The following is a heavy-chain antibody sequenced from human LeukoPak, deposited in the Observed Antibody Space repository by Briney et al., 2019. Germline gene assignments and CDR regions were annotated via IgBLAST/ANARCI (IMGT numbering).Heavy chain of an antibody. CDR1: GGSISSSSYY. J-gene: IGHJ4*02. D-gene: IGHD3-10*01. V-gene: IGHV4-39*01. CDR2: IYYSGST. Sequence: SATLSLTCTVSGGSISSSSYYWGRIRQPPGKGLEWIGSIYYSGSTYYHPSLKSRVTISVDTSKNQFSLKLSSVTAADTAVYYCARHLSDYYGSGSYYNSWGQGTLVTVSS. CDR3: ARHLSDYYGSGSYYNS.